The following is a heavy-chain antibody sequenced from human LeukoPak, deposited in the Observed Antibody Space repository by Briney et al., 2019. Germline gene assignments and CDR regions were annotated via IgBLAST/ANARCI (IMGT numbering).Heavy chain of an antibody. CDR2: VNHGGST. Sequence: SETLSLTCSAYGGSFGGYFWSWIRQPPGEGLEWIEEVNHGGSTNYNPSLKSRVTISVDTSRTQFSLNLRSVTAADTAVYYCARGPPLAYYGTGGYYFFDYWGQGILVTVSP. CDR3: ARGPPLAYYGTGGYYFFDY. CDR1: GGSFGGYF. J-gene: IGHJ4*02. D-gene: IGHD3-22*01. V-gene: IGHV4-34*01.